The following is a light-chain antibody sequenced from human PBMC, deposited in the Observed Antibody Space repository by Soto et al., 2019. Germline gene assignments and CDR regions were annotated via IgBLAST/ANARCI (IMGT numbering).Light chain of an antibody. CDR3: QQYNRFSWT. CDR2: SAS. CDR1: QSINRW. Sequence: DIQMTQSPSTLSASVGERVTIICRASQSINRWLAWYQQKPGKAPKLLIYSASVLQSGVPPRSSGSGSGTEFTLTISSLQPDDFGTYFCQQYNRFSWTFGQGTKVEI. V-gene: IGKV1-5*03. J-gene: IGKJ1*01.